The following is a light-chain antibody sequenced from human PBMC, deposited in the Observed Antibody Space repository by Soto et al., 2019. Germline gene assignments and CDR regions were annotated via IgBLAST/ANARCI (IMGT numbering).Light chain of an antibody. V-gene: IGKV3-11*01. J-gene: IGKJ1*01. CDR2: GAS. CDR1: QSISSY. CDR3: QQYNSYWT. Sequence: EIVLTQSPATLSLSPGERATLSCRTSQSISSYLAWYQQRPGQAPRLLIYGASHRASGIPARFSGSGSGTEFTLTISSLQPDDFATYYCQQYNSYWTFGQGTKVDIK.